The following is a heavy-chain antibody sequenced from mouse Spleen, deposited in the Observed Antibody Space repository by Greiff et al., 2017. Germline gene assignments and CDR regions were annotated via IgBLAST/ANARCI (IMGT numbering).Heavy chain of an antibody. CDR2: IDPSDSET. Sequence: QVQLQQPGAELVRPGSSVKLSCKASGYTFTSYWMHWVKQRPIQGLEWIGNIDPSDSETHYNQKFKDKATLTVDKSSSTAYMQLSSLTSEDSAVYYCARDGRDYEGSLFGYWGQGTTLTVSS. V-gene: IGHV1-52*01. CDR1: GYTFTSYW. CDR3: ARDGRDYEGSLFGY. J-gene: IGHJ2*01. D-gene: IGHD2-4*01.